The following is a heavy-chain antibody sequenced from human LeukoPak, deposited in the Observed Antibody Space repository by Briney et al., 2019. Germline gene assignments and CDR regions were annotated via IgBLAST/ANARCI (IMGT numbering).Heavy chain of an antibody. Sequence: SLRLSCAASGFTFDDYAMHWVRQAPGKGLEWVSGISWNSGSIGYADSVKGRFTISRDNAKNSLYLQMNSLRAEDTALYYCAKGKSGSYTFDYWGQGTLVTVSS. CDR1: GFTFDDYA. CDR2: ISWNSGSI. CDR3: AKGKSGSYTFDY. J-gene: IGHJ4*02. D-gene: IGHD1-26*01. V-gene: IGHV3-9*01.